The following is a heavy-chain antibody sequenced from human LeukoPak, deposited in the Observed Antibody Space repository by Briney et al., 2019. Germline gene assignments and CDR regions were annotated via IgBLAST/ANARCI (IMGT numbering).Heavy chain of an antibody. V-gene: IGHV3-23*01. CDR1: GFTFSASA. Sequence: PGGSLRLSCVASGFTFSASAMSWVRQAPGKGLEWVSAISGSGDRAFYADSVKGRFTISRDNSKNTLYLQINSLRVEDTAVYYCAAVLYSSSWLNWGQGTLVTVSS. D-gene: IGHD6-13*01. J-gene: IGHJ4*02. CDR2: ISGSGDRA. CDR3: AAVLYSSSWLN.